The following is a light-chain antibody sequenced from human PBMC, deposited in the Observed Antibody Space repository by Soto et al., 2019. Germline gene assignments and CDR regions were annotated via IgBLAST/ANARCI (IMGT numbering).Light chain of an antibody. V-gene: IGLV2-14*01. CDR3: SSYTSSTTLDVV. Sequence: QSALTQPGSVSGSPGQSITISCTGTSSDVGGYNYVSWYQQHPGKAPKLMIYEVSNRPSGVSNRFSGSKSGNTASLTISGLQAQDEADYYCSSYTSSTTLDVVFGGGTKLTV. CDR1: SSDVGGYNY. CDR2: EVS. J-gene: IGLJ2*01.